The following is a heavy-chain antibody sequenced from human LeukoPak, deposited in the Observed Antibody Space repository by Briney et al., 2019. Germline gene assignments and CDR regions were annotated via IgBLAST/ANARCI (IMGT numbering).Heavy chain of an antibody. CDR1: GYTFTSHY. D-gene: IGHD2-2*01. V-gene: IGHV1-46*04. CDR3: ARDVSSTSSWWFDP. J-gene: IGHJ5*02. CDR2: INPSGGST. Sequence: ASVKVSCAASGYTFTSHYMHWVRQAPEQGLEWMGIINPSGGSTSYAQKLQGRVTMTRDISTRTHYMELSSLRYEETAVYYCARDVSSTSSWWFDPWGQGTLVIVSA.